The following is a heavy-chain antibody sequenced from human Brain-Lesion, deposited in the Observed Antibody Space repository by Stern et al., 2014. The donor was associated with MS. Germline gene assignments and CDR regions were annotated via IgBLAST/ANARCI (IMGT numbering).Heavy chain of an antibody. D-gene: IGHD1-26*01. J-gene: IGHJ4*02. CDR2: FDPEDGET. V-gene: IGHV1-24*01. Sequence: QVQLVQSGADVKKPGASVKVSCKVSGYTLTELSMHWVRQAPRKGLEWMGGFDPEDGETIYAQKFQGRVTMTEDTSTDTAYMELSSLRSEDTAVYYCATLSPGAGGNYYRHFDYWGQGTLVTVSS. CDR3: ATLSPGAGGNYYRHFDY. CDR1: GYTLTELS.